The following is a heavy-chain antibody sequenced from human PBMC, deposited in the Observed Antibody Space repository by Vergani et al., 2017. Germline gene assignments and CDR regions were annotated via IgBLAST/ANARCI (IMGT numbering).Heavy chain of an antibody. D-gene: IGHD1-7*01. CDR3: ARARCIGTCYVSNGLDS. V-gene: IGHV3-74*03. Sequence: DVHLAESGGGFFQPGGSLRLSCSASGFSFNSYWMHWVRQVPGKGLLWVSRIKSDGSITAYADSVKGRFTISRDNAQTTLYLQMNILRVEDTGVYYCARARCIGTCYVSNGLDSWVQGTLVTVSS. J-gene: IGHJ5*01. CDR2: IKSDGSIT. CDR1: GFSFNSYW.